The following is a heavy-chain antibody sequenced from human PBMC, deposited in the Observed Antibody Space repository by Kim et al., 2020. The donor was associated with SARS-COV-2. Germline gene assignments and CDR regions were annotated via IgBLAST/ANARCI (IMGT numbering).Heavy chain of an antibody. V-gene: IGHV1-69*01. D-gene: IGHD2-21*02. CDR3: ARDLMAYCGGDCYFI. Sequence: QKFQGRVTITADESTSTAYMELSSLRSEDTAVYYCARDLMAYCGGDCYFIWGQGTLVTVSS. J-gene: IGHJ4*02.